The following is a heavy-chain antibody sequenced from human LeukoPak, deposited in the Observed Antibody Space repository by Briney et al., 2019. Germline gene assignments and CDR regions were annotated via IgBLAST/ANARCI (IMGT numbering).Heavy chain of an antibody. D-gene: IGHD1-26*01. CDR1: GYTFTGYY. J-gene: IGHJ4*02. CDR2: INPNSGGT. CDR3: ARDLTYSGSYYPDY. V-gene: IGHV1-2*02. Sequence: ASVKVSCKASGYTFTGYYMHWVRQAPGPGHEWMGWINPNSGGTNYSQKFQGRVTMTRDTSISTAYMELSRLRSDDTAAYYCARDLTYSGSYYPDYWGQGTLVTVSS.